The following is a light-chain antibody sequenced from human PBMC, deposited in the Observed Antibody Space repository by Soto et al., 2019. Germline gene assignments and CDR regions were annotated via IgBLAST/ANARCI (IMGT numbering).Light chain of an antibody. Sequence: DIVMTQSPDSLAVSLGERATINCKSSQSVLYSLNNKNYLAWYQQKPGQPPKMLINWASTRESGVPDRFSGSGSGTDFTLTISSLQAEDVAVYYCQQYYATPPYTFGQGTKLEIK. CDR3: QQYYATPPYT. V-gene: IGKV4-1*01. J-gene: IGKJ2*01. CDR2: WAS. CDR1: QSVLYSLNNKNY.